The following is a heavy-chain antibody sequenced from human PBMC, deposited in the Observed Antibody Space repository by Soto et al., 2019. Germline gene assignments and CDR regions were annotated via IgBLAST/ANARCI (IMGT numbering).Heavy chain of an antibody. V-gene: IGHV3-66*01. CDR1: GFSVSNNY. CDR2: IYSAGNT. D-gene: IGHD2-21*01. CDR3: GSPRFGGYSCFTY. Sequence: GGSLSLSCAASGFSVSNNYMGWVRQAPGKGLEWVSVIYSAGNTDYADSVKGRFTISRDNSKNMLYLQMNSLRAEDTAVYYVGSPRFGGYSCFTYWGRGSPVTVSS. J-gene: IGHJ1*01.